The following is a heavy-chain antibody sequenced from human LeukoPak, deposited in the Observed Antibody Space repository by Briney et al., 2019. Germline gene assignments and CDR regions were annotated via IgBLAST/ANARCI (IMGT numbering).Heavy chain of an antibody. J-gene: IGHJ4*02. CDR3: AKVKTAAAATLRGFDY. CDR2: ISTSGGRS. Sequence: GGSLRLSCAASGFIFSNYGMSWVRQAPGKGLEWVSGISTSGGRSYYADSVKGRFTISRDNSKNTLYLQMNSLRAEDTAVYYCAKVKTAAAATLRGFDYWGQGTLVTVSS. D-gene: IGHD6-13*01. CDR1: GFIFSNYG. V-gene: IGHV3-23*01.